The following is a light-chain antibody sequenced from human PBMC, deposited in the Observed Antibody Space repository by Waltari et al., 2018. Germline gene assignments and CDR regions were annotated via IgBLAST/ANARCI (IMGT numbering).Light chain of an antibody. CDR1: QSVSSY. CDR2: DAS. CDR3: QQRSNWPFT. V-gene: IGKV3-11*01. J-gene: IGKJ4*01. Sequence: EIVLTQSPATLSLSPGERATLSGRASQSVSSYLAWYQQKPGQAPRLRIYDASNRATGIPARFSGSGSGTDFTLTISSLEPEDFAVYYCQQRSNWPFTFGGGTKVEIK.